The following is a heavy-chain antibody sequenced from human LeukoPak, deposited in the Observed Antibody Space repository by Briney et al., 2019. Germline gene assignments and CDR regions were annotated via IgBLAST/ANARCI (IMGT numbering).Heavy chain of an antibody. CDR1: GFTFDDYG. CDR2: INWNGGST. D-gene: IGHD4-17*01. Sequence: GGSLRLSCAASGFTFDDYGMSWVRQAPGKGLEWVSGINWNGGSTGYADSVKGRFTISRDNAKNSLYLQMNSLRAEDTALYYCARGYPYGEEGNYFDYWGQGTLVTVSS. CDR3: ARGYPYGEEGNYFDY. J-gene: IGHJ4*02. V-gene: IGHV3-20*04.